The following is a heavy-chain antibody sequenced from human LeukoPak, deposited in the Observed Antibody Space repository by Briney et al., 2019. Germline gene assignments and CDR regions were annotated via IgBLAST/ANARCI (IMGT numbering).Heavy chain of an antibody. J-gene: IGHJ4*02. CDR1: GYTFTSYG. CDR2: INPSGGST. CDR3: ARARILSGYDFVH. V-gene: IGHV1-46*01. D-gene: IGHD5-12*01. Sequence: ASVKVSCKASGYTFTSYGISWVRQAPGQGLEWMGIINPSGGSTSYAQKFQGRVTMTRDTSTSTVYMELSSLRSEDTAVYYCARARILSGYDFVHWGQGTLVTVSS.